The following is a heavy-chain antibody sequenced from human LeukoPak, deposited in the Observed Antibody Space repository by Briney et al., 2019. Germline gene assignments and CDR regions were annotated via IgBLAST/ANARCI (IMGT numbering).Heavy chain of an antibody. Sequence: GGSLRLSCAASGFTFSSYAMNWVRQAPGKGLEWVSSISSSGTYIYYADSVQGRFTISRDNAKNSLYLQMNSLRAEDTAVYYCARGDPLYYDILTGYFDYWGQGTLVTVSS. CDR2: ISSSGTYI. D-gene: IGHD3-9*01. CDR1: GFTFSSYA. J-gene: IGHJ4*02. CDR3: ARGDPLYYDILTGYFDY. V-gene: IGHV3-21*01.